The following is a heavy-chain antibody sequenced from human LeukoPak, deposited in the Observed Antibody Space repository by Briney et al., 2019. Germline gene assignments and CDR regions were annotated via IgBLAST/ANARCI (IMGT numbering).Heavy chain of an antibody. CDR1: GFSVSSTY. CDR3: ARDQWVYYGSGSPIDY. Sequence: RPGGSLRLSCAGSGFSVSSTYMTWVRQAPGKGLEWVSSISSSSSYIYYADSVKGRFTISRDNAKNSLYLQMNSLRAEDTAVYYCARDQWVYYGSGSPIDYWGQGTLVTVSS. CDR2: ISSSSSYI. J-gene: IGHJ4*02. D-gene: IGHD3-10*01. V-gene: IGHV3-21*01.